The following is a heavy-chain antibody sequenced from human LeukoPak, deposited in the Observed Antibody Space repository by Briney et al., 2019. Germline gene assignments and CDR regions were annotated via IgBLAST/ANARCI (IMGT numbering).Heavy chain of an antibody. V-gene: IGHV1-46*01. Sequence: ASVKVSCKASGGTFSSYAISWVRQAPGQGLEWMGIINPSGGSTSYAQKFQGRVTMTRDTSTSTVYMELSSLRSEDTAVYYCARGGLDDYWGQGTLVTVSS. D-gene: IGHD3/OR15-3a*01. CDR2: INPSGGST. CDR3: ARGGLDDY. CDR1: GGTFSSYA. J-gene: IGHJ4*02.